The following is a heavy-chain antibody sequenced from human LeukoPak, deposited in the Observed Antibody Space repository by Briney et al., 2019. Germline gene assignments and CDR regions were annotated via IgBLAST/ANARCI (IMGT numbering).Heavy chain of an antibody. CDR2: IIPIFGTA. Sequence: ASVKVSCKASGGTFSSYAISWVRQAPGQGLEWMGGIIPIFGTANYAQKFQGRVTITADKSTSTAYMELSSLRSEDTAVYYCARGGEYCSGGSCYSYPYYYYYMDVWGKGTTVTVSS. J-gene: IGHJ6*03. D-gene: IGHD2-15*01. CDR1: GGTFSSYA. V-gene: IGHV1-69*06. CDR3: ARGGEYCSGGSCYSYPYYYYYMDV.